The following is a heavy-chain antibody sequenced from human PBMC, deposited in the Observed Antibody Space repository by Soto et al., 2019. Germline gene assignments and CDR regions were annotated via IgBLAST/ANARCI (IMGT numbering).Heavy chain of an antibody. CDR3: ERPDFGDYWYFDL. D-gene: IGHD4-17*01. J-gene: IGHJ2*01. V-gene: IGHV1-69*08. CDR2: IIPALGTA. CDR1: GGTFSSHT. Sequence: QDQLVQSGAEVKKPGSSVKVSCKASGGTFSSHTFSWVRQAPGQGLEWMGRIIPALGTATYAQKFQGRVTITADESATTVYMELTSLRSEDTAVYYCERPDFGDYWYFDLWGRGTLVTVSS.